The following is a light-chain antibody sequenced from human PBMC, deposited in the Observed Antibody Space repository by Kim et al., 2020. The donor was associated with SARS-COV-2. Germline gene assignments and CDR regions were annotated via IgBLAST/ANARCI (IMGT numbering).Light chain of an antibody. V-gene: IGLV3-1*01. CDR1: RLGDKY. J-gene: IGLJ1*01. Sequence: SVYPGQTATITCSGDRLGDKYTSWYQQKSGQSPVLVIYQETERPSGIPERFSGSNSGNTATLTISGTQALDEADYYCQAWDSATGVFGTGTKVTVL. CDR2: QET. CDR3: QAWDSATGV.